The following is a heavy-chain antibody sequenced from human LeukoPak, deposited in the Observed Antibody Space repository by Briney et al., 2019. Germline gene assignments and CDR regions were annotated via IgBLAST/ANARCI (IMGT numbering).Heavy chain of an antibody. V-gene: IGHV3-30*18. CDR2: ISYDGSNK. CDR3: AKAVRGSGWDFGMDV. D-gene: IGHD6-19*01. J-gene: IGHJ6*02. Sequence: PGGSLRLSCAASGFTFSSYGMHWVRQAPGKGLEWVAVISYDGSNKYYADSVKGRFTISRDNSKNTLYLQMNSLRAEDTAVYYCAKAVRGSGWDFGMDVWGQGTTVTVSS. CDR1: GFTFSSYG.